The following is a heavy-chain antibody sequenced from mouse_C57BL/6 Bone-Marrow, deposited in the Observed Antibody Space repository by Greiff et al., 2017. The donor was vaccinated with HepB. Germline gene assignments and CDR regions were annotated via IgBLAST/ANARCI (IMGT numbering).Heavy chain of an antibody. CDR1: GYTFTSYW. CDR3: ARREIYYGPYYYAMDY. J-gene: IGHJ4*01. Sequence: QVQLQQPGAELVMPGASVKLSCKASGYTFTSYWMHWVKQRPGQGLEWIGEIDPSDSYTNYNQKFKGKSTLTVDKSSSTAYMQLSSLTSEDSAVYYCARREIYYGPYYYAMDYWGQGTSVTVYS. V-gene: IGHV1-69*01. D-gene: IGHD2-1*01. CDR2: IDPSDSYT.